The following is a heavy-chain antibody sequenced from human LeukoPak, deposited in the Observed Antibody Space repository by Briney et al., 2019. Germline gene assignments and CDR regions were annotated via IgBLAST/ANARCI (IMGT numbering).Heavy chain of an antibody. D-gene: IGHD2-8*01. Sequence: GGSLRLSCVASGFTFTSYGMVWVRQAPGKGLVWVSYINSDGRSTTYADSVKGRFTISRDNAKNTLYLQMSSLRAEDTAMYYCARNSNGMSNWGQGTLVIVSS. V-gene: IGHV3-74*01. J-gene: IGHJ4*02. CDR2: INSDGRST. CDR1: GFTFTSYG. CDR3: ARNSNGMSN.